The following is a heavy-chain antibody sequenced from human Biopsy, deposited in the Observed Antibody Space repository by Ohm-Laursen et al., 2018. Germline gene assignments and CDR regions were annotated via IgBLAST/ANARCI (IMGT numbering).Heavy chain of an antibody. CDR2: ITSRTSST. CDR1: GFTFNVYS. Sequence: FLRLSCSASGFTFNVYSIVWVRQAPGKGLEWVSSITSRTSSTYYADSVKGRATISRDNANNSVSLQMNNLRVDDTAVYYCARWYGDLFYYYNGMDVWGQGTTVTVSS. CDR3: ARWYGDLFYYYNGMDV. V-gene: IGHV3-21*01. D-gene: IGHD3-10*01. J-gene: IGHJ6*02.